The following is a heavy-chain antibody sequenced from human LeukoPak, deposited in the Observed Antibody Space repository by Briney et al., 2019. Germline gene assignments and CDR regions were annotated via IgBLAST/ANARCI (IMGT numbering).Heavy chain of an antibody. V-gene: IGHV3-33*01. CDR1: GFNFETDA. J-gene: IGHJ5*02. CDR2: IWRGGNDK. Sequence: GGSLRLSCSASGFNFETDAMHWVRQAPGKGLEWVAMIWRGGNDKFYADSVKGRISISRDSSRRAIYLQMDSLRGEDAAVYYCVMDPPSSGWAFWSWGQGALVTVSS. CDR3: VMDPPSSGWAFWS. D-gene: IGHD6-19*01.